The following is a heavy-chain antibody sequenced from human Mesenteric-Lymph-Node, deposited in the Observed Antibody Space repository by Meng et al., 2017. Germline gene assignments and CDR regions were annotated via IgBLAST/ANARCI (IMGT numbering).Heavy chain of an antibody. J-gene: IGHJ4*02. CDR3: ATIRGSFGN. V-gene: IGHV3-72*01. CDR2: IKKRAYSYTT. CDR1: GFTFSDLF. Sequence: GESLKISCAASGFTFSDLFVDWVRQAPGKGLEWVGRIKKRAYSYTTEYAASMKGRFTISRDDSKNSVFLQLNSLKTEDTAVYYCATIRGSFGNWGQGKLVNVSS.